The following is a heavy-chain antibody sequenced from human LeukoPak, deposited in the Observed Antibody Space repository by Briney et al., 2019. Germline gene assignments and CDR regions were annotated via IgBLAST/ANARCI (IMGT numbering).Heavy chain of an antibody. CDR1: GGSISSYY. V-gene: IGHV4-59*01. D-gene: IGHD1-26*01. Sequence: SETLSLTCTISGGSISSYYWSWIRQPPGKGPEWIGCIHPSGSAYYNPSLTSRVAMSVDTSMNQFSLKLSSVTAADTAVYYCASGRDEHKAGYWGQGALVTVSS. J-gene: IGHJ4*02. CDR2: IHPSGSA. CDR3: ASGRDEHKAGY.